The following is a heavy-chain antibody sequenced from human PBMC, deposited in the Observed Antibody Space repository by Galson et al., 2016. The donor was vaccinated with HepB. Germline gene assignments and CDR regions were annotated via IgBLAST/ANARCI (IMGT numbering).Heavy chain of an antibody. J-gene: IGHJ6*02. CDR2: ISYDGINT. Sequence: SLRLSCAASGFTFSSYAMHWVRQAPGKGLEWVAIISYDGINTHYADSVKGRFTISRDNSKNTLSLQMNSLTTEDTAVYSCASVGAHCCYANDYYGIDLWGQGTTVTVSS. V-gene: IGHV3-30-3*01. D-gene: IGHD3-16*01. CDR3: ASVGAHCCYANDYYGIDL. CDR1: GFTFSSYA.